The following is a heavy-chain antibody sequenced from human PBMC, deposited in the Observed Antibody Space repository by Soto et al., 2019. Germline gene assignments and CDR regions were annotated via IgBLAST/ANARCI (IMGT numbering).Heavy chain of an antibody. Sequence: SETLSLTCTVSGGSISSYYWSWIRQPPGKGLEWIGYIYYSGSTNYNPSLKSRVTISVDTSKNQFSLKLSSVTAADTAVYYCARDSPYYYEGGYWGQGTLVTVSS. V-gene: IGHV4-59*01. D-gene: IGHD3-22*01. CDR3: ARDSPYYYEGGY. CDR1: GGSISSYY. J-gene: IGHJ4*02. CDR2: IYYSGST.